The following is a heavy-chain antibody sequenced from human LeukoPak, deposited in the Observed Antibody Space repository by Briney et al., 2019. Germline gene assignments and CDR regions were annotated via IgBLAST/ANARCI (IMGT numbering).Heavy chain of an antibody. D-gene: IGHD5-24*01. Sequence: PSETLSLTCTVSGASISIYYWSWIRQSPGKGLEWIGYIYYSGSTNYNPSLKSRVTISVDTSKNQFSLKLSSVTAADTAVYYCARGMATWSPWGRGTLVTVSS. J-gene: IGHJ5*02. V-gene: IGHV4-59*01. CDR3: ARGMATWSP. CDR1: GASISIYY. CDR2: IYYSGST.